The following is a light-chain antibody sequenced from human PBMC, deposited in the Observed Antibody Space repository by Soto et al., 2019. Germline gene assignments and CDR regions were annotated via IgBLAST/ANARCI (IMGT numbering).Light chain of an antibody. CDR2: GAS. V-gene: IGKV3-20*01. Sequence: EIVLTQSPGTLSLSPGERATLSCRASQSVSSSYLAWYQQKPDQAPRLLIYGASSRATGIPARFSGSGSGTDFTLTISSLEPEDFAVYYCQQYNNWPVFGQGTKVDIK. J-gene: IGKJ1*01. CDR1: QSVSSSY. CDR3: QQYNNWPV.